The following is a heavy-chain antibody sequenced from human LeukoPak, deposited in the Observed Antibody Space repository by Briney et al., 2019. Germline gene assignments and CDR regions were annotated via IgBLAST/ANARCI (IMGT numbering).Heavy chain of an antibody. CDR3: ARDYYDGSAYYSYYEY. V-gene: IGHV3-53*01. D-gene: IGHD3-22*01. Sequence: GGSLRLSCAASGFTVSSKYMSWVRQAPGKGLEWVSTLYSNGNTFYADSVKGRFTISRDNSKNTLSLQMNSLKAEDTAVYYCARDYYDGSAYYSYYEYWGQGTLVTVSS. CDR1: GFTVSSKY. J-gene: IGHJ4*02. CDR2: LYSNGNT.